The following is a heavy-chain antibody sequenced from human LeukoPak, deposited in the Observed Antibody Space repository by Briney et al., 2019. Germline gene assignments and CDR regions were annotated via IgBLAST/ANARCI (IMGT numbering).Heavy chain of an antibody. CDR1: GITFSNYA. J-gene: IGHJ4*02. CDR3: AIGDGLGELSSSFEY. Sequence: PGGSLRLSCVASGITFSNYAVSWVRQAPEKGLDWVSVISGSAHKIRYADSVKGRFTISRDNAKSTLYLRVNSLRAEDTAVYYCAIGDGLGELSSSFEYWGQGTLVTVSS. CDR2: ISGSAHKI. D-gene: IGHD3-16*02. V-gene: IGHV3-23*01.